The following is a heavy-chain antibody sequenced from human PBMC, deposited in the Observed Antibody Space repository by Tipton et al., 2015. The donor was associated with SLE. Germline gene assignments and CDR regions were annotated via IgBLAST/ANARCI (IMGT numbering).Heavy chain of an antibody. J-gene: IGHJ4*02. Sequence: TLSLTCTVSGGSINNSNYHWAWIRQPPGKGLERIGSIYHSGSIHYNPSLRSRVTISIDTSKNQFFLKLTTLTDADTAIYYCARDVEFSTVSIFGVLPWGQGLQVTVSS. D-gene: IGHD3-3*01. CDR2: IYHSGSI. CDR3: ARDVEFSTVSIFGVLP. CDR1: GGSINNSNYH. V-gene: IGHV4-39*07.